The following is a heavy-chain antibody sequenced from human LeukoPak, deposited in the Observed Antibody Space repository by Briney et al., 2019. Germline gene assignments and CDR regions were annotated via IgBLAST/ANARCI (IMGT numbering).Heavy chain of an antibody. CDR2: IRYDGSNK. D-gene: IGHD1-1*01. V-gene: IGHV3-30*02. CDR1: GFTFSSYG. Sequence: GGSLRLSCAASGFTFSSYGMHWVRQAPGKGLEWVAFIRYDGSNKYYADSVKGRFTISRDNSKNTLYLQMNSLRAEDTAVYYCARDRSTGTTPGGYYYYMDVWGKGTTVTVSS. J-gene: IGHJ6*03. CDR3: ARDRSTGTTPGGYYYYMDV.